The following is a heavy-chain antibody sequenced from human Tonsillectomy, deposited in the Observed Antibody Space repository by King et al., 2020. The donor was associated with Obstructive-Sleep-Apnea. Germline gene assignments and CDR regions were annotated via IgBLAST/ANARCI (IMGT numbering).Heavy chain of an antibody. CDR3: ARHSPVGSSAPLDYYGMDV. D-gene: IGHD6-6*01. CDR2: IYPGDSDT. J-gene: IGHJ6*02. Sequence: QLVQSGAEVKKPGASLKISCKGSGYSFTSYWIGWVRQMPGKGLEWMGLIYPGDSDTRYSPSFQGQVTISADKSISTAYLQWSSLKASDTAMYYCARHSPVGSSAPLDYYGMDVWGQGTTVTVSS. V-gene: IGHV5-51*01. CDR1: GYSFTSYW.